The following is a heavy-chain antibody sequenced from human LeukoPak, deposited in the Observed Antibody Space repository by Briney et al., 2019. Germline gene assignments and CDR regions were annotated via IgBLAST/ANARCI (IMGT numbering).Heavy chain of an antibody. V-gene: IGHV4-59*01. CDR1: GGSFSGYY. CDR2: IYYSGST. Sequence: SETLSLTCAVYGGSFSGYYWSWIRQPPGKGLEWIGYIYYSGSTNYNPSLKSRVTISVDTSKNQFSLKLSSVTAADTAVYYCAGIILTGYSHPYGMDVWGQGTTVTVSS. CDR3: AGIILTGYSHPYGMDV. J-gene: IGHJ6*02. D-gene: IGHD3-9*01.